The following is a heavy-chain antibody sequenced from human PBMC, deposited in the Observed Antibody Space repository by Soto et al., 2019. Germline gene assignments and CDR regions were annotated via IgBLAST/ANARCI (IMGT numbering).Heavy chain of an antibody. CDR3: ARLSKGYCSSTSCYFDAFHI. J-gene: IGHJ3*02. CDR2: IYYSGST. CDR1: GGSISSSSYY. D-gene: IGHD2-2*01. Sequence: SETLSLTCTVSGGSISSSSYYWGWIRQPPGKGLEWIGSIYYSGSTYYNPSLKSRVTISVDTSKNQFSLKLSSVTAADTAVYYCARLSKGYCSSTSCYFDAFHIWGQGTMVTVSS. V-gene: IGHV4-39*01.